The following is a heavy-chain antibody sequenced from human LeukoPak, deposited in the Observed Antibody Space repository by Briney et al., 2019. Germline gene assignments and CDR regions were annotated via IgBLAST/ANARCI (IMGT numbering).Heavy chain of an antibody. D-gene: IGHD3-22*01. CDR3: AKDRPNDYDSSGHYYRRDGDY. CDR2: VSGSGGYT. J-gene: IGHJ4*02. Sequence: PGGSLRLSCAASGFTVSSNYMSWLRQAPGQGLEWVSSVSGSGGYTYYAGSVKGRFTIYRDNSKNTLYLQMNSLRAEDTDIYYCAKDRPNDYDSSGHYYRRDGDYWGQGTLVTVSS. CDR1: GFTVSSNY. V-gene: IGHV3-23*01.